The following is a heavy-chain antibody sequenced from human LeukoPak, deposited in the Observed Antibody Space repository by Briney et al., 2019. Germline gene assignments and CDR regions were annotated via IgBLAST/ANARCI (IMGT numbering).Heavy chain of an antibody. Sequence: GGSLRLSCAASGFTFSSYAMHWVRQAPAKGLEWVAVISYDGSNKYYADSVKGRFTISRDNSKNTLYLQMNSLRAEDTAVYYCARANEMGKARGYSGYAYFDYWGQGTLVTVSS. V-gene: IGHV3-30*04. J-gene: IGHJ4*02. CDR2: ISYDGSNK. CDR3: ARANEMGKARGYSGYAYFDY. CDR1: GFTFSSYA. D-gene: IGHD5-12*01.